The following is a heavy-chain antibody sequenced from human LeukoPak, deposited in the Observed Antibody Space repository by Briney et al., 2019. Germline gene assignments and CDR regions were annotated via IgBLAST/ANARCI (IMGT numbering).Heavy chain of an antibody. CDR3: ARCHTDCGSGYRDYYYYYMDV. J-gene: IGHJ6*03. CDR1: GGSISSYY. Sequence: SETLSLTCTVSGGSISSYYWSWIRQPAGKGLEWLGRIYTSGSTNYNPSLKSRVTMSVDTSKNQFSLKLSSVTAADTAVYYCARCHTDCGSGYRDYYYYYMDVWGKGTTVTVSS. V-gene: IGHV4-4*07. CDR2: IYTSGST. D-gene: IGHD3-3*01.